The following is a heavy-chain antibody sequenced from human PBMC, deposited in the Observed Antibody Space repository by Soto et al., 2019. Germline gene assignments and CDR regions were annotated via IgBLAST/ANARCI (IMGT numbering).Heavy chain of an antibody. CDR3: ARSYYYDSSGYYYFDY. J-gene: IGHJ4*02. V-gene: IGHV4-59*08. CDR1: GGSISSYY. Sequence: SETLSLTCTVSGGSISSYYWSWIRQPPGKGLEWIGYIYYSGSTNYNPSLKSRVTISVDTSKNQFSLKLSSVTAADTAVYYCARSYYYDSSGYYYFDYWGQGTLVTVSS. CDR2: IYYSGST. D-gene: IGHD3-22*01.